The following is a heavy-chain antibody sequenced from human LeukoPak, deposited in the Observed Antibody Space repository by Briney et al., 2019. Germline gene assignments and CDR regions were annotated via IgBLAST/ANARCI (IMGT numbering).Heavy chain of an antibody. CDR3: AIPRGYSYGHFDY. CDR1: GGSISTTDFY. CDR2: INHSGST. V-gene: IGHV4-34*01. J-gene: IGHJ4*02. Sequence: SEALSLTCTVSGGSISTTDFYWSWIRQPPGKGLEWIGEINHSGSTNYNPSLKSRVTISVDTSKNQFSLKLSSVTAADTAVYYCAIPRGYSYGHFDYWGQGTLVTVSS. D-gene: IGHD5-18*01.